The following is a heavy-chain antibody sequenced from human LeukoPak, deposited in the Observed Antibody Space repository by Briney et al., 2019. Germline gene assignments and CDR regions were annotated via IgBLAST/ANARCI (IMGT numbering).Heavy chain of an antibody. J-gene: IGHJ4*02. CDR3: ARVAAVGGVDY. V-gene: IGHV4-61*02. D-gene: IGHD6-19*01. CDR2: IYTSGST. Sequence: SETLSLTFTVAGASISSGSYDWGWVRQPGGKGLEWIGRIYTSGSTNYHPSLKSRATISVDTSKNQFSLKLSSVTAADTAVYYCARVAAVGGVDYWGQGTLVTVSS. CDR1: GASISSGSYD.